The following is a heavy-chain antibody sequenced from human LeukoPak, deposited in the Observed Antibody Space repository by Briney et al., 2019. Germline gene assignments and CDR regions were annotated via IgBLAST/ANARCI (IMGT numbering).Heavy chain of an antibody. V-gene: IGHV4-34*01. Sequence: SETLSLTCAVYGGSFSGYYWSWIRQPPGKGLEWIGEINHSGSTNYNPSLKSRVTISVDTSKNQFSLKLSSVTAADTAVYYCASVRYYYGSGTWDDYWGQGTLVTVPS. D-gene: IGHD3-10*01. CDR2: INHSGST. CDR1: GGSFSGYY. CDR3: ASVRYYYGSGTWDDY. J-gene: IGHJ4*02.